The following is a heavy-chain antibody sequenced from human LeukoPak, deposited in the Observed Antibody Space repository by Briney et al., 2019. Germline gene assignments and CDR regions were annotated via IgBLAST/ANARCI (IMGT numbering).Heavy chain of an antibody. Sequence: SVKVSCKASGGTFSSYAISWVRQAPGQGLEWMGRIIPILGIANYAQKFQGRVTITADKSTSTAYMELSSLRSEGTAVYYCASTYCSSTSCPYYFDYWGQGTLVTVSS. J-gene: IGHJ4*02. V-gene: IGHV1-69*04. CDR3: ASTYCSSTSCPYYFDY. CDR1: GGTFSSYA. CDR2: IIPILGIA. D-gene: IGHD2-2*01.